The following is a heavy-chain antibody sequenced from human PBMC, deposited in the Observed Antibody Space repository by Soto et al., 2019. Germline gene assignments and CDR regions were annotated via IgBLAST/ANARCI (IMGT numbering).Heavy chain of an antibody. V-gene: IGHV4-61*01. CDR2: IYYRGST. CDR3: ARDRVGHTNFDS. Sequence: SETLSLTCTVSGDTVSSGSDYWSWIRQPPGKELEWIGYIYYRGSTRYNPSLKSRVTISIDTSKNQFSLRLTSVTAADTAVYYCARDRVGHTNFDSWGQGTLVTVSS. CDR1: GDTVSSGSDY. J-gene: IGHJ4*02. D-gene: IGHD1-26*01.